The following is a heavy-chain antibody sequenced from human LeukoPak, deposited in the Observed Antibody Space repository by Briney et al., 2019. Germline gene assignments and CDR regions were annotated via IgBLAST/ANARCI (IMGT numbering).Heavy chain of an antibody. Sequence: PSETLSLTCTVSGGSISSSSYYWGWIRQPPGKGLEWIGSIYYSGSTYYNPSLKSRVTISVDTSKNQFSLKLSSVTAADTAVYYCARDPKFTFGGVIVSGYYFDYWGQGTLVTVSS. CDR1: GGSISSSSYY. V-gene: IGHV4-39*07. D-gene: IGHD3-16*02. CDR2: IYYSGST. CDR3: ARDPKFTFGGVIVSGYYFDY. J-gene: IGHJ4*02.